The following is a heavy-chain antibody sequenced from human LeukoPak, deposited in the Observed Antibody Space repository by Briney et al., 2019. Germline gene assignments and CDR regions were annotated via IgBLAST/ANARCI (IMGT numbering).Heavy chain of an antibody. Sequence: GTSVKVSCKASGFTFSGSAMQWVRQALGQRLEWIGWIDVGSGHTYYAQRFQERVTITADMSTSTAYMELSSPRSEDTAVYYCAAAPYDSTNYAYYIDVWAKGPRVPVSS. V-gene: IGHV1-58*02. J-gene: IGHJ6*03. CDR3: AAAPYDSTNYAYYIDV. CDR1: GFTFSGSA. D-gene: IGHD4-11*01. CDR2: IDVGSGHT.